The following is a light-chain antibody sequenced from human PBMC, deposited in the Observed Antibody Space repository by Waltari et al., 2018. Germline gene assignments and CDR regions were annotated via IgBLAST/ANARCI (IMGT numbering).Light chain of an antibody. J-gene: IGLJ2*01. CDR1: ALPRQY. CDR2: QDT. V-gene: IGLV3-25*03. Sequence: SYELTQPPSVSVSPGQPARITCSGDALPRQYAYWYQQRPGQAPMLMIYQDTQRPSEIPERFSGSSSGTTVTLTISEVQAEDEADYYCQSADGSGTYVVFGGGTKLTVL. CDR3: QSADGSGTYVV.